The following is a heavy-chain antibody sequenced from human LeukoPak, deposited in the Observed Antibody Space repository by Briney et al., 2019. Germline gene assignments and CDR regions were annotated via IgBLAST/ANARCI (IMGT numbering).Heavy chain of an antibody. CDR1: GLPFSSYW. CDR2: IKQDGSKN. CDR3: TRVGYIDEGIDY. Sequence: PGGSLRLSCVASGLPFSSYWMTWVRQAPGKGLEWVANIKQDGSKNSYVDSVKGRFTISRDNAKNSLYLQMNSLRAEDTAIYYCTRVGYIDEGIDYWGQGTLVTVSS. D-gene: IGHD5-24*01. J-gene: IGHJ4*02. V-gene: IGHV3-7*04.